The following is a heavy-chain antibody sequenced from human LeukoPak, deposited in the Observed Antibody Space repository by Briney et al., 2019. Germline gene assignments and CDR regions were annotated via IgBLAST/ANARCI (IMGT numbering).Heavy chain of an antibody. CDR1: GYSFNTYW. D-gene: IGHD3-3*01. J-gene: IGHJ4*02. CDR3: ARPYYDFWSGYYGGPYYFDY. Sequence: GESLKISCKTSGYSFNTYWIAWVRQMPGKGLEWTGIIYPDDSVARYSPSFQGLVTISVDKSITTAYLQWSSLKTSDTAMYYCARPYYDFWSGYYGGPYYFDYWGQGTLVTVSS. V-gene: IGHV5-51*01. CDR2: IYPDDSVA.